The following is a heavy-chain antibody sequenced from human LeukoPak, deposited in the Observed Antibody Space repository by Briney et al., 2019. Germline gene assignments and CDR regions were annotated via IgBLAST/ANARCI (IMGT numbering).Heavy chain of an antibody. CDR1: GFTFSTYG. V-gene: IGHV3-23*01. Sequence: GGSLRLSCAASGFTFSTYGMSWVRQAPGKGLEWVSTISGSGGSTFYADSVKGRFTISRDNSKNTLYLQMNSLRAEDTAVYYCATNRAATGDYWGQGTLVTVSS. CDR3: ATNRAATGDY. CDR2: ISGSGGST. J-gene: IGHJ4*02. D-gene: IGHD2-15*01.